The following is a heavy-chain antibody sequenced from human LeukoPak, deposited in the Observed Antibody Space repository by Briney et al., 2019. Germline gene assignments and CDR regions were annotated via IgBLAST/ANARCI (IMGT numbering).Heavy chain of an antibody. CDR2: INPIGGST. CDR1: GYTFTTYY. CDR3: ARLATIGDYFDY. J-gene: IGHJ4*02. D-gene: IGHD5-24*01. Sequence: GASVKVSCKASGYTFTTYYMHWVRQAPGQGLEWMGMINPIGGSTRYAQQFQGRVTMTRDTSTSTVYMELSSLRSDETAVYYCARLATIGDYFDYWGQGTLVTVSS. V-gene: IGHV1-46*01.